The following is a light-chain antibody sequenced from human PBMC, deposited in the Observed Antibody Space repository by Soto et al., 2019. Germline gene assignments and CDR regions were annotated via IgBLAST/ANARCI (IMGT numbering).Light chain of an antibody. CDR1: QSISSY. CDR2: DAS. J-gene: IGKJ5*01. Sequence: DIQMTQSPSSLSASVGDRVTITCRASQSISSYLNWYQQKPGKAPKLLIYDASTLQSGVPSRFSGSGSVTDFTLTISSLQPEDSATYYGQQSYNTPITFGQGTRLEIK. CDR3: QQSYNTPIT. V-gene: IGKV1-39*01.